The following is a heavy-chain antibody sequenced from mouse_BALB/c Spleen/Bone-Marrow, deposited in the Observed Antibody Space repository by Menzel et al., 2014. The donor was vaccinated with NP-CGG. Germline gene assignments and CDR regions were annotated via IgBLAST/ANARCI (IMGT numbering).Heavy chain of an antibody. Sequence: EVKLVESGGGLVQPGGSLKLSCAASRYTFSSYGMSWVRQTPDKRLELVATINSNGGSTYYPDSVKGRFTISRDNAKNTLYLQMSSLKSGDTAMYYCAREDYYYAMDYWGQGTSVTVSS. CDR3: AREDYYYAMDY. CDR1: RYTFSSYG. V-gene: IGHV5-6-3*01. J-gene: IGHJ4*01. CDR2: INSNGGST.